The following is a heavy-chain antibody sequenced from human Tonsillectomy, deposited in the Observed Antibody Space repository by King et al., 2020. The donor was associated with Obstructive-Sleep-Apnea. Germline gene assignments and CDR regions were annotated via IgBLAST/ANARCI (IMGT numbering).Heavy chain of an antibody. CDR3: ATLSGTTSGAFDI. V-gene: IGHV3-30*02. CDR1: GFSFNNYG. D-gene: IGHD1-20*01. CDR2: IRYDGSNK. J-gene: IGHJ3*02. Sequence: VQLVESGGGVVQPGRSLRLSCVASGFSFNNYGMHWVRQIPGKVLEWVTFIRYDGSNKEYADSVKGRFTISRDNSKNTLYVQMNSLRTEDTAVYYCATLSGTTSGAFDIWGQGTMVTVSS.